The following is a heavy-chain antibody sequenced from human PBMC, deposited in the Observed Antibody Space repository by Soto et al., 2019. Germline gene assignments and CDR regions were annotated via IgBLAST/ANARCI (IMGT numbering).Heavy chain of an antibody. CDR3: ARDRASGWLQNDAFDI. CDR1: GFTFSSYA. Sequence: QAGGSLRLSCAASGFTFSSYAMHWVRRAPGKGLEWVAVISYDGSNKYYADSVKGRFTISRDNSKNTLYLQMNSLRAEDTAVYYCARDRASGWLQNDAFDIWGQGTMVTVSS. V-gene: IGHV3-30-3*01. J-gene: IGHJ3*02. D-gene: IGHD6-19*01. CDR2: ISYDGSNK.